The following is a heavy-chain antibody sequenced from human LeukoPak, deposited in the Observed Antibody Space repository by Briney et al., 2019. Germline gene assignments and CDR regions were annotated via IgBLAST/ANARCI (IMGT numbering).Heavy chain of an antibody. D-gene: IGHD6-6*01. CDR3: ARGQLGLDY. Sequence: ASVKVSCKASGYTFTSYYMHWVRQAPGQGLEWMGGIIPIFGTASYAQKLQGRVTMTTDTSTSTAYMELRSLRSDDTAVYYCARGQLGLDYWGQGTLVTVSS. CDR1: GYTFTSYY. CDR2: IIPIFGTA. J-gene: IGHJ4*02. V-gene: IGHV1-46*01.